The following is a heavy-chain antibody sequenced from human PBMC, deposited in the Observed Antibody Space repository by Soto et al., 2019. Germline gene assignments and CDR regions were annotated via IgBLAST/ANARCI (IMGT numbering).Heavy chain of an antibody. J-gene: IGHJ6*03. CDR3: AMGRGTYYDILTGTITGGEGPYWYYYYMDV. CDR2: IYYSGST. Sequence: PSETLSLTCTFSGCSISSYYWSLIRQPPGKGLEWIGYIYYSGSTNYNPSLKSRVTISVDTSKNQFSLKLSSVTAADTAVYYCAMGRGTYYDILTGTITGGEGPYWYYYYMDVWGKGTTVTVSS. D-gene: IGHD3-9*01. CDR1: GCSISSYY. V-gene: IGHV4-59*01.